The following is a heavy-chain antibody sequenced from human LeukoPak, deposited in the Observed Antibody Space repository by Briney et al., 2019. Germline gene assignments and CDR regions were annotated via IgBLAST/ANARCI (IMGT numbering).Heavy chain of an antibody. J-gene: IGHJ4*02. CDR2: VSSSGVST. CDR3: AKRGSGWYWDDY. CDR1: GFTFSSCA. Sequence: GGSLRLSCAASGFTFSSCAMSWVRQAPGKGLEWVSGVSSSGVSTNYADSVKGRFTISRGNSKNTLYLQMNSLTAEDTAVYYCAKRGSGWYWDDYWGQGTLVTVSS. D-gene: IGHD6-19*01. V-gene: IGHV3-23*01.